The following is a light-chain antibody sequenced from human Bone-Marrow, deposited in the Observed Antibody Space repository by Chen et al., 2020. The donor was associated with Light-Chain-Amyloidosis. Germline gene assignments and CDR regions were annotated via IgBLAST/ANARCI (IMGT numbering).Light chain of an antibody. CDR3: QSADSSGTYEVI. J-gene: IGLJ2*01. CDR1: DLPTKY. V-gene: IGLV3-25*03. CDR2: RDT. Sequence: SYELTQPPSVSVSPGQTARITCSGDDLPTKYAYWYQQKPGQAPVLVIHRDTERPSGISERFSGSSSWTTATLTLSGVQAEAEADYHCQSADSSGTYEVIFGGGTKLTVL.